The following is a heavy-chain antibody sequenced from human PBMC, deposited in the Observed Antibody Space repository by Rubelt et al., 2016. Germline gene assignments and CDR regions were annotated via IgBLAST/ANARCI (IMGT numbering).Heavy chain of an antibody. D-gene: IGHD3-10*01. CDR2: IKHTGSI. CDR1: GGSFSGYY. V-gene: IGHV4-34*01. CDR3: AGDYGSGSYRFDY. J-gene: IGHJ4*02. Sequence: QVQLQLWGAGLLMPSETLSLTCAVSGGSFSGYYWSWIRQPPGQGLEWIGEIKHTGSINYNPSLKSRVSISIDTAKNQFSLRMSSGTAADSAVYYCAGDYGSGSYRFDYWGQGTLVTVSS.